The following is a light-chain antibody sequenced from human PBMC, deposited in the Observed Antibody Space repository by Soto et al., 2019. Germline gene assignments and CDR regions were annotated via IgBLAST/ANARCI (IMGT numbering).Light chain of an antibody. V-gene: IGKV3-15*01. CDR1: QSVSSS. CDR2: ATS. Sequence: EIVMTQSPATLSVSPGERATLSCRASQSVSSSSAWYQQNRGQPPRLLIYATSTRATGIPARFSGSGSGTEFTLTISGLQSEDFAVYYCQQYVTWPYTFGQGTKLEI. CDR3: QQYVTWPYT. J-gene: IGKJ2*01.